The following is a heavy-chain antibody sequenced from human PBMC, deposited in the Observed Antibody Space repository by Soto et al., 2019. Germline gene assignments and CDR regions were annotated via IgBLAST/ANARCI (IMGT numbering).Heavy chain of an antibody. V-gene: IGHV5-51*01. Sequence: PGESLKISCQCSGYTFSNFWIGWVRQLPGKGLEWMGIIYPGDHETRYSPSFHGKVTLSVDKSINTAYLQWNSLEASDSAFYFCARSPRSSPYFDYWGQGALVTVSS. J-gene: IGHJ4*02. CDR1: GYTFSNFW. D-gene: IGHD6-13*01. CDR2: IYPGDHET. CDR3: ARSPRSSPYFDY.